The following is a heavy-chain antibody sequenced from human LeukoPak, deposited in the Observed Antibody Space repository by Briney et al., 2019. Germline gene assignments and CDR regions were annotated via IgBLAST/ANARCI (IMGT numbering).Heavy chain of an antibody. CDR3: ARQGILTGTAYFDY. Sequence: GDSLKISCKGSGYSFTSYWIGWVRQMPGKGLEWMGIIYPGDSETSYSPSFQGQVTISADKSISTAYLQWSSLKPSDTAMYYCARQGILTGTAYFDYWGQGTLVTVSS. CDR2: IYPGDSET. CDR1: GYSFTSYW. D-gene: IGHD1-20*01. V-gene: IGHV5-51*01. J-gene: IGHJ4*02.